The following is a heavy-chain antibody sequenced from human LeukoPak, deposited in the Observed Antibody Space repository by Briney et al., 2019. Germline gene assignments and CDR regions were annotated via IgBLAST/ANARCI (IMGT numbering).Heavy chain of an antibody. V-gene: IGHV3-23*01. J-gene: IGHJ4*02. D-gene: IGHD2-2*01. CDR2: ISGSGGST. CDR3: AKDHHLVPAASYSDY. CDR1: GFTFSSYA. Sequence: PGGSLRLSCAASGFTFSSYAMSWVRQAPGKGLEWVSAISGSGGSTYYADSVKGRFTISRDNSKNTLYLQMNSLRAEDTAVYYCAKDHHLVPAASYSDYWGQGTLVTVSS.